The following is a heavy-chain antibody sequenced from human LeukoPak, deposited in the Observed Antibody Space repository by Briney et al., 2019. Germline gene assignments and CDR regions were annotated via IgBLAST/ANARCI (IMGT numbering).Heavy chain of an antibody. CDR2: INPSGGST. V-gene: IGHV1-46*01. Sequence: ASVKVSCKASGYTFTSYYMHWVRQAPGQGLEWMGIINPSGGSTSYAQKFQGRVTMARDTSISTAYMELSRLRSDDTAVYYCAREVVVVPAVAYYYYYMDVWGKGTTVTVSS. CDR3: AREVVVVPAVAYYYYYMDV. J-gene: IGHJ6*03. CDR1: GYTFTSYY. D-gene: IGHD2-2*01.